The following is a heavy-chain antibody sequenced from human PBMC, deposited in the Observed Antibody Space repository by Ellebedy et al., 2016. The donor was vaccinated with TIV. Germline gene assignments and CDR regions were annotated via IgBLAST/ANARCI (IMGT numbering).Heavy chain of an antibody. CDR1: GGSISSYY. CDR3: ARGASGWFFEN. J-gene: IGHJ4*02. Sequence: MPSETLSLTCTVSGGSISSYYWSWIRQPQGKGLEWIGYIYYSGSTNYNPSLKSRVTMSVDVSKSQFSLNLGSVIAADTAIYYCARGASGWFFENWGQGTLGTVSS. CDR2: IYYSGST. D-gene: IGHD6-19*01. V-gene: IGHV4-59*01.